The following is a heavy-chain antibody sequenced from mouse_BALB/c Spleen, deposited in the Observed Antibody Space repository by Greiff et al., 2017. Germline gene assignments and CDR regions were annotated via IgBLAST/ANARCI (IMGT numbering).Heavy chain of an antibody. V-gene: IGHV14-4*02. J-gene: IGHJ4*01. D-gene: IGHD2-4*01. Sequence: EVKLVESGAELVRSGASVKLSCTASGFNIKDYYMHWVKQRPEQGLEWIGWIDPENGDTEYAPKFQGKATMTADTSSNTAYLQLSSLTSEDTAVYYCSEITTGYYAMDYGGQGTSVTVSS. CDR3: SEITTGYYAMDY. CDR2: IDPENGDT. CDR1: GFNIKDYY.